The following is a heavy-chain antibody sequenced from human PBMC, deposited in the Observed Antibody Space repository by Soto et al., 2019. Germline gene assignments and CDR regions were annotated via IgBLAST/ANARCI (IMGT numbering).Heavy chain of an antibody. CDR3: ARGSSHYYGSGSYYRPRSMDV. Sequence: GGSLRLSCSASGFTFSSYAMHWVRQAPGKGLEYVSAISSNGGSTYYADSVKGRFTISRDNSKNTLYLQMSSLRAEDTAVYYCARGSSHYYGSGSYYRPRSMDVWGQGTTVTVSS. CDR2: ISSNGGST. D-gene: IGHD3-10*01. CDR1: GFTFSSYA. J-gene: IGHJ6*02. V-gene: IGHV3-64D*08.